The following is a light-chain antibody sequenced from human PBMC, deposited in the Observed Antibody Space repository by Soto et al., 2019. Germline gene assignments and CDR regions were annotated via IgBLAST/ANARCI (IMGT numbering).Light chain of an antibody. Sequence: QSVLTQPPSVSAAPGQRVTISCSGSSSNIGFVSWYKQVPGTAPKLLIYDNSNRPLEIPDRFSGSKSGTSATLNIADLQTGDEADYYCGAWDSSLSAVVFGTGTKLTVL. CDR3: GAWDSSLSAVV. CDR1: SSNIGF. V-gene: IGLV1-51*01. CDR2: DNS. J-gene: IGLJ1*01.